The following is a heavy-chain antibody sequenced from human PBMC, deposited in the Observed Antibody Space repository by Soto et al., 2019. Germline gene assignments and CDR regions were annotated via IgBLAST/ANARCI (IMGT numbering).Heavy chain of an antibody. D-gene: IGHD3-22*01. CDR2: IRGSAVDT. J-gene: IGHJ4*02. CDR1: GFTFSFCA. CDR3: VKVHSDSYQYFDN. Sequence: EVQLLESGGGLVQPGGSLRLSCAASGFTFSFCAMSWVRQAPGKGLEWVQRIRGSAVDTYYADSVRCRFTISINSSKNTLSLQLTSLRVEDTPVYFCVKVHSDSYQYFDNWCQATLVTVSS. V-gene: IGHV3-23*01.